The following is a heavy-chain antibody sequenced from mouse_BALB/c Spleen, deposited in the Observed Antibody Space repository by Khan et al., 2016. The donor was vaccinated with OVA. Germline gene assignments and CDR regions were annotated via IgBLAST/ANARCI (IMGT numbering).Heavy chain of an antibody. J-gene: IGHJ4*01. CDR2: IWSDGST. D-gene: IGHD2-10*01. CDR3: ARQPYFHYDIMVY. CDR1: GFSFTNYG. Sequence: QVQLKESGPGLVAPSQSLSITCTISGFSFTNYGIHWVRQPPGKGLEWLVVIWSDGSTSYNSALKSRLSISRDNSKSQVFLRMNSLQTDDTAMYYCARQPYFHYDIMVYWGQGTSVIVSS. V-gene: IGHV2-6-1*01.